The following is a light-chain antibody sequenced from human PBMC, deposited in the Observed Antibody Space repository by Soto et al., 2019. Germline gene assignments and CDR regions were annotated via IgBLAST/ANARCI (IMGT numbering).Light chain of an antibody. Sequence: IVLPQSPATLSFSPGERATLSCRASQSVSSYLSWYQQKPGQAPRLLIYDASNRATGIPARFSGSGPGTDFTLTISSLEPEDFAVYYCQQRSNWPPEITFGQGTRLEI. CDR3: QQRSNWPPEIT. CDR2: DAS. V-gene: IGKV3-11*01. J-gene: IGKJ5*01. CDR1: QSVSSY.